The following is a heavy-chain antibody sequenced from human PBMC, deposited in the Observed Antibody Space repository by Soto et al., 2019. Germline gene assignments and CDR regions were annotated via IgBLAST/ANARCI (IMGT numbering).Heavy chain of an antibody. J-gene: IGHJ3*02. CDR3: TSPIPATSAFDI. V-gene: IGHV3-73*01. Sequence: PGGSLRLSCAASGFTFSGSAMHWVRQASGKGLEWVGRIRSKANSYATAYAASVKGRSTISRDDSKNTAYLQMNSLKTEDTAVYYCTSPIPATSAFDIWGQGTMVTVSS. CDR1: GFTFSGSA. D-gene: IGHD2-15*01. CDR2: IRSKANSYAT.